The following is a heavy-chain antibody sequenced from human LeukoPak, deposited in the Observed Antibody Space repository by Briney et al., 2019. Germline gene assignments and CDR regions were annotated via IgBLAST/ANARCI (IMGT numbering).Heavy chain of an antibody. D-gene: IGHD3-3*01. CDR2: MNPSSGNT. CDR1: GYTFTSYD. Sequence: ASVKVSCKASGYTFTSYDINWVRQATGQGLEWMGWMNPSSGNTGYAQKFQGRVTMTRNTSISTAYMELSSLRSEDTAVYYCAREATIFGVVLHGMDVWGQGTTVTVSS. V-gene: IGHV1-8*01. CDR3: AREATIFGVVLHGMDV. J-gene: IGHJ6*02.